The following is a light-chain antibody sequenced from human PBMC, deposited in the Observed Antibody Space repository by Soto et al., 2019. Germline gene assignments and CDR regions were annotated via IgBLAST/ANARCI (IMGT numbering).Light chain of an antibody. CDR3: QSYDSSNQRV. V-gene: IGLV6-57*03. CDR2: EDN. J-gene: IGLJ3*02. Sequence: NFMLTQPHSVSESPGKTVTISCTRSSGSIASNYVQWYQQRPGSAPTTVIYEDNRRPSGVPDRFSGSIDSSSNSASLTISGLKTKDEADYYCQSYDSSNQRVFGGGTKLTVL. CDR1: SGSIASNY.